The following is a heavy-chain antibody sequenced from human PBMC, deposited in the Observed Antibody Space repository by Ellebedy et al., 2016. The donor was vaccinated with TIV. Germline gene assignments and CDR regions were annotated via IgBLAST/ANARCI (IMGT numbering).Heavy chain of an antibody. D-gene: IGHD6-13*01. CDR1: GFTFSDYY. Sequence: GESLKISCAASGFTFSDYYMSWIRQTPGKGLEWVSYISSSGSPIYYADSVKGRFTISRDNAKNSLYLQMNSLRAEETAVYYCARDVRFIDQQHNWFDPWGQGTLVTVSS. CDR3: ARDVRFIDQQHNWFDP. V-gene: IGHV3-11*01. J-gene: IGHJ5*02. CDR2: ISSSGSPI.